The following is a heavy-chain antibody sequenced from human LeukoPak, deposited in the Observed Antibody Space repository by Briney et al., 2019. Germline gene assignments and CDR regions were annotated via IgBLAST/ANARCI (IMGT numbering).Heavy chain of an antibody. CDR1: GFTFSSYW. Sequence: GGSLRLSCAASGFTFSSYWMHWVRQAPGKGLVWVSRINSDGSSTIYADSVKGRSTISRDNAKNTLYLQMNSLRVEDTAVYYCARYSSVHFDYWGQGILVTVSS. CDR3: ARYSSVHFDY. V-gene: IGHV3-74*01. CDR2: INSDGSST. D-gene: IGHD6-19*01. J-gene: IGHJ4*02.